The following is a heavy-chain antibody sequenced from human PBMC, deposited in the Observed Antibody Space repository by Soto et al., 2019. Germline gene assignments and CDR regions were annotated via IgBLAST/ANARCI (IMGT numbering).Heavy chain of an antibody. J-gene: IGHJ3*02. Sequence: EVQLVESGGGLVQPGGSLRLSCAASGFTFSSYAMHWFRQAPGKGLEYVSAISRNGGSTYYANSVKGRFTISRDNSKNTLYLQMGSLRAEDMAGYYCARGSIVVVPAAMVRAWRAFDIWGQGTMVTVSS. CDR3: ARGSIVVVPAAMVRAWRAFDI. D-gene: IGHD2-2*01. CDR2: ISRNGGST. CDR1: GFTFSSYA. V-gene: IGHV3-64*01.